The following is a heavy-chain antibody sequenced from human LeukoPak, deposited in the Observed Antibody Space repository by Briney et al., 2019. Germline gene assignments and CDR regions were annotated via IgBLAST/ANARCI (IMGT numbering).Heavy chain of an antibody. CDR3: ARANFLYCSSTTCLFDY. CDR2: INPNDGDT. V-gene: IGHV1-2*02. D-gene: IGHD2-2*01. Sequence: ASVKVSCKASGYAFTDCYMHWVRQTPGQGFEWMGWINPNDGDTNYAQKFQGRVTMTRDTSISTAHMEVSRLRSDDTAVYYCARANFLYCSSTTCLFDYWGQGTLVTVSS. J-gene: IGHJ4*02. CDR1: GYAFTDCY.